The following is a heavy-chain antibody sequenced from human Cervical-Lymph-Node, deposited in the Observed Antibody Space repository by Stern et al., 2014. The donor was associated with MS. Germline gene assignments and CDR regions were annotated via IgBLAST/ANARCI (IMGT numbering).Heavy chain of an antibody. CDR1: GFTFSSYS. Sequence: EVQLLESGGGLVKPGGSLRLSCAASGFTFSSYSMNWVRQAPGKGLEWVSSISSSSSYIYYADSVKGRFTISRDNAKNSLYLQMNSLRAEDTAVYYCARDYCSSTSCPIDYWGQGTLVTVSS. CDR3: ARDYCSSTSCPIDY. CDR2: ISSSSSYI. V-gene: IGHV3-21*01. D-gene: IGHD2-2*01. J-gene: IGHJ4*02.